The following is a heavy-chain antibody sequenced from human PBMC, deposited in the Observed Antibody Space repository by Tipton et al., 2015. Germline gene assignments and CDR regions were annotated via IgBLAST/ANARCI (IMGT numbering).Heavy chain of an antibody. D-gene: IGHD3-3*01. CDR3: AKERSYYSFWSGYYQGAFDS. CDR2: ISDSGGSP. Sequence: SSSSYYWAWIRQPPGKGLEWVSVISDSGGSPYYADSVKGRFSISRDNSKNTLYLRMNSLRAEDTAVYYCAKERSYYSFWSGYYQGAFDSWGQGTLVTVSS. V-gene: IGHV3-23*01. CDR1: SSSSYY. J-gene: IGHJ4*02.